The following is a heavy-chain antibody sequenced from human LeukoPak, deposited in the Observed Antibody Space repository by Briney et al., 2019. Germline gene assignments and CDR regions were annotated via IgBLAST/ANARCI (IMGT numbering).Heavy chain of an antibody. D-gene: IGHD2-2*01. J-gene: IGHJ4*02. V-gene: IGHV3-33*01. CDR1: GFTFSTYG. CDR3: ARDQGCTSTNCYSLFFHY. Sequence: PGGSLRLSCAASGFTFSTYGMHWVRQAPGKGLEWVARIWYDGSNKYYADSVKGRFTISRDNSKNMLYLQMNSLRAEDTAVYYCARDQGCTSTNCYSLFFHYWGQGTLVTVSS. CDR2: IWYDGSNK.